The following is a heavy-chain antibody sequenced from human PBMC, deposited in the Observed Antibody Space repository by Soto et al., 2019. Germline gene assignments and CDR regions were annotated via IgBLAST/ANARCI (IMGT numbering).Heavy chain of an antibody. J-gene: IGHJ4*02. D-gene: IGHD6-19*01. V-gene: IGHV4-34*01. CDR2: INHSGST. CDR3: AGGGSSGWYGYFDY. CDR1: GGSFSGYY. Sequence: SETLSLTWAVYGGSFSGYYWSWIRQPPGKGLEWIGEINHSGSTNYNPSLKSRVTISVDTSKNQFSLKLSSVTAPDTPVYYCAGGGSSGWYGYFDYWGQGTLVTVSS.